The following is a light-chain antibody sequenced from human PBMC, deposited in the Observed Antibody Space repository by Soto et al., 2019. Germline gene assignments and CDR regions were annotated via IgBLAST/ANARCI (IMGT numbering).Light chain of an antibody. CDR3: QQHGDSLT. V-gene: IGKV3-20*01. J-gene: IGKJ4*01. CDR1: HNVNSNY. CDR2: GAS. Sequence: ETVLTQSPGTLSLSPGERATLSCRASHNVNSNYLGWYQQKPGQAPRLLMDGASSRATGIPDRFSGSGSGTDFTLTISRLEPEDFAVYYCQQHGDSLTFGGGTKVEIK.